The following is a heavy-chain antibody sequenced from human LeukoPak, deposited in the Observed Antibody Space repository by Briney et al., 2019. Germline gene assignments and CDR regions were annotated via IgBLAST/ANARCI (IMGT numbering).Heavy chain of an antibody. J-gene: IGHJ6*01. CDR1: GFTLSRYY. CDR3: AREAALLWFGESRAMDV. D-gene: IGHD3-10*01. CDR2: IGTAGDT. Sequence: GRSLRLSCAASGFTLSRYYTHWVRQTPGKGLGWVSTIGTAGDTSYPGSVKGRFTISRENAKNSLFLQMNTLTAGDTAVYYCAREAALLWFGESRAMDVCGARATFTASS. V-gene: IGHV3-13*01.